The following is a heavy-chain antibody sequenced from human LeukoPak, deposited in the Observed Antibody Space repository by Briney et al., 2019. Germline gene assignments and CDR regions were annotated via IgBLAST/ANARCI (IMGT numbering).Heavy chain of an antibody. D-gene: IGHD3-22*01. V-gene: IGHV5-51*01. CDR2: IYPGDSDT. CDR1: GYSFTSYW. J-gene: IGHJ4*02. Sequence: GESLKISCKGSGYSFTSYWIGWVRQLPGKGLEWLGIIYPGDSDTRYSPSFQGQVTISADKSISTAYLQWSSLKASDTAMYYCAKTYYYDSSGYSFDYWGQGTLVTVSS. CDR3: AKTYYYDSSGYSFDY.